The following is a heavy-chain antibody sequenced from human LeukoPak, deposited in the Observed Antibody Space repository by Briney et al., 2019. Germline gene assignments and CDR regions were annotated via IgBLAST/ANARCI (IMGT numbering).Heavy chain of an antibody. CDR3: AKVCGKFDFWSGYLCT. CDR1: GFTFSSHA. Sequence: PGGSLRLSCAASGFTFSSHAMRWVRQAPGKGLEWLSHISGSGDTTYYADSVKGRFTISRDNSKNSLHLQLNSLRAEDTAVYYCAKVCGKFDFWSGYLCTWGQGNLVTVSS. CDR2: ISGSGDTT. D-gene: IGHD3-3*01. J-gene: IGHJ5*02. V-gene: IGHV3-23*01.